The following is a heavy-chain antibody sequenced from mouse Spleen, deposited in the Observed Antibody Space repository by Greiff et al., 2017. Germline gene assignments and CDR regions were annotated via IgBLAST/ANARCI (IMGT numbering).Heavy chain of an antibody. Sequence: QVQLQQPGAELVNPGASVKLSCKASGYTFTSYWMHWVKQRPGQGLEWIGMIHPNSGSTNYNEKFKSKATLTVDKSSSTAYMQLSSLTSEDSAVYYCARSYDYDDAMDYWGQGTSVTVSS. CDR1: GYTFTSYW. J-gene: IGHJ4*01. CDR2: IHPNSGST. D-gene: IGHD2-4*01. V-gene: IGHV1-64*01. CDR3: ARSYDYDDAMDY.